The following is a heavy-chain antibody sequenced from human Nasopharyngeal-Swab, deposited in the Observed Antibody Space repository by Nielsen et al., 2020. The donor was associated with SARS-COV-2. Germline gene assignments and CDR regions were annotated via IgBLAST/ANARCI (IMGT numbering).Heavy chain of an antibody. V-gene: IGHV4-59*11. CDR1: GGSFSGHY. CDR3: ASGGSYFDY. Sequence: SETLSLTCAVYGGSFSGHYWSWIRQPPGKGLKWIGYIYYSGSTNYNPSLKSRVTISVDTSKNQFSMKLSSVIAADTAVYYCASGGSYFDYWGQGTLVTVSS. CDR2: IYYSGST. D-gene: IGHD1-26*01. J-gene: IGHJ4*02.